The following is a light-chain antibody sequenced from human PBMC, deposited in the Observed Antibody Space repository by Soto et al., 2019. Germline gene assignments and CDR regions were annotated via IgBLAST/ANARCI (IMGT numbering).Light chain of an antibody. CDR3: MQSTQLPPT. V-gene: IGKV2D-29*02. Sequence: DVVMTQTPLSLSVAPGQPASISCKSSQSLLHITGETFLFWYLQKPGQSQQLLLYEVSTRVSGVPDRFSGSGSGTDFTLEISRVETDDVGIYYCMQSTQLPPTFGQGTRLAIE. J-gene: IGKJ5*01. CDR2: EVS. CDR1: QSLLHITGETF.